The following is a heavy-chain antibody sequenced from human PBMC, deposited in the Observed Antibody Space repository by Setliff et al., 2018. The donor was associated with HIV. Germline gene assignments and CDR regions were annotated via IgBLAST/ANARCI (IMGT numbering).Heavy chain of an antibody. CDR1: GGSISSSSYY. CDR3: ARREAYYDLWSGYYIY. D-gene: IGHD3-3*01. V-gene: IGHV4-39*01. CDR2: IYYSGST. J-gene: IGHJ4*02. Sequence: PSETLSLTCTVSGGSISSSSYYWGWIRQPPGKGLEWIGSIYYSGSTYYNPSLKSRVTISVDTSKTQFSLQLSSVTAADTAVYYCARREAYYDLWSGYYIYLGQGTLVTV.